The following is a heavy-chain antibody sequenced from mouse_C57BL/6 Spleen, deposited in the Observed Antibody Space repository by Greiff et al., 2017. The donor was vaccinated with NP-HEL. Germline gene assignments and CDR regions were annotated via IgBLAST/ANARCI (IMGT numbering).Heavy chain of an antibody. CDR3: ARMEYGSSYYAMDY. D-gene: IGHD1-1*01. Sequence: VQLQQPGAELVKPGASVKMSCKASGYTFTSYWITWVKQRPGQGLEWIGDIYPGSGSTNYNEKFKSKATLTVDTSSSTAYMQLSSLTSEDSAVYYCARMEYGSSYYAMDYWGQGTSVTVSS. CDR1: GYTFTSYW. J-gene: IGHJ4*01. V-gene: IGHV1-55*01. CDR2: IYPGSGST.